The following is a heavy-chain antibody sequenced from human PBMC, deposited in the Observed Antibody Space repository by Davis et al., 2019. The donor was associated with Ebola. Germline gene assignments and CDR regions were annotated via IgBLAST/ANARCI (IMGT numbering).Heavy chain of an antibody. D-gene: IGHD2-15*01. CDR3: AGSHCSGGSCYLDSYYYYGMDV. CDR2: IKQDGSEK. Sequence: GESLKISCAASGFTFSSYWMSWVRQAPGKGLEWVANIKQDGSEKYYVDSVKGRFTISRDNAKNSLYLQMNSLRAEDTAVYYCAGSHCSGGSCYLDSYYYYGMDVWGQGTTVTVSS. V-gene: IGHV3-7*03. J-gene: IGHJ6*02. CDR1: GFTFSSYW.